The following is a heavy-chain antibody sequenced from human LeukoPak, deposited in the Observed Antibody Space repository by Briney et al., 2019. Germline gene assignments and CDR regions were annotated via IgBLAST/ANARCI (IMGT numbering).Heavy chain of an antibody. V-gene: IGHV3-74*01. CDR2: INRDGSST. J-gene: IGHJ4*02. D-gene: IGHD3-3*01. CDR1: GFTFSSYW. CDR3: XXXXYYDXWXGSHEVSY. Sequence: GGSLRLSCAASGFTFSSYWMHWVRQAPGRGLVWVSRINRDGSSTSYADSGKGRFTISRYNAKNTLYLQMNSLRAEDTAVYYXXXXXYYDXWXGSHEVSYWGQGTLVTVSS.